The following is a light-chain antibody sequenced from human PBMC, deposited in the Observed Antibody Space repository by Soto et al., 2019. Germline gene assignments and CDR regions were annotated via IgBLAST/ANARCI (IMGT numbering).Light chain of an antibody. CDR2: DVT. J-gene: IGLJ1*01. Sequence: QSSLTQSPSASGSPGQSVTISCTGTSSDIGGYNSVSWYQQHPGKAPKVMIYDVTKRPSGVPDRFSGSKSGNTASLTVSALQAEDEADYYCSSFTDGNHLFLGNGTKVTV. V-gene: IGLV2-8*01. CDR1: SSDIGGYNS. CDR3: SSFTDGNHLF.